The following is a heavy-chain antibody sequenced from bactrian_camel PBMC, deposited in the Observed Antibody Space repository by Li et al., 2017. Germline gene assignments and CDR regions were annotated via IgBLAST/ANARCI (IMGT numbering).Heavy chain of an antibody. D-gene: IGHD1*01. J-gene: IGHJ4*01. V-gene: IGHV3S53*01. CDR2: IGDGDKS. CDR1: MYSYTTNC. Sequence: HVQLVESGGGSVQAGGSLRLSCRASMYSYTTNCMAWFRQLRGNTQREGVASIGDGDKSIYAESLGDRFTISRDGAKNTVALTMSNLKPEDTGVYYCAASRICWNPTFDTSRYVFWGQGTQVTVS. CDR3: AASRICWNPTFDTSRYVF.